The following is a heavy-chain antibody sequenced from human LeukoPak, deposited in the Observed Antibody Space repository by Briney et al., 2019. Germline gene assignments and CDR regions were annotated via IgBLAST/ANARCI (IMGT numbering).Heavy chain of an antibody. V-gene: IGHV1-69*04. D-gene: IGHD4-11*01. Sequence: GASVTVSCKASGGTFSSYAISWVRQAPGQGLEWMGRIIPILGIANYAQKFQGRVTITADKSTSTAYMELSSLRSEDTAVYYCARGRRGYSNYQDYWGQGTLVTVS. CDR1: GGTFSSYA. CDR2: IIPILGIA. J-gene: IGHJ4*02. CDR3: ARGRRGYSNYQDY.